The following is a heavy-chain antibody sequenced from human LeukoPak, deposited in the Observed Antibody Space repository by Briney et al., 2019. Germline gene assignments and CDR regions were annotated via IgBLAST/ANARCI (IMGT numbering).Heavy chain of an antibody. CDR2: IYYSGST. J-gene: IGHJ4*02. Sequence: SETLSLTCTVSGVSISSSSYYWGWIRQPPGKGLEWIGSIYYSGSTYYNPSLNSRATITVDTSKNQFSLKLSSVTAADTAVYYCARRSYLGYCSSTSCYTRDDWGQGTLVTVSS. CDR3: ARRSYLGYCSSTSCYTRDD. V-gene: IGHV4-39*01. CDR1: GVSISSSSYY. D-gene: IGHD2-2*02.